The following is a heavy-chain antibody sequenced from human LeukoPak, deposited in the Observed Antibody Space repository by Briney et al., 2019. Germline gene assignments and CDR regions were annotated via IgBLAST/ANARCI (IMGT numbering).Heavy chain of an antibody. Sequence: ASVKVSCKASGYTFTSYGITWVRQAPGQGLEWMGWINPNSGGTNYAQKFQGRVTMTRDTSISTAYMELSRLRSDDTAVYYCARDTSGYYYDSSGYYWGQGTLVTVSS. CDR1: GYTFTSYG. CDR3: ARDTSGYYYDSSGYY. D-gene: IGHD3-22*01. J-gene: IGHJ4*02. CDR2: INPNSGGT. V-gene: IGHV1-2*02.